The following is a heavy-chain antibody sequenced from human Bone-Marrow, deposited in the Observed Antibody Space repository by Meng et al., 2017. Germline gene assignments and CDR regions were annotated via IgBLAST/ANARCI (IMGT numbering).Heavy chain of an antibody. D-gene: IGHD1-26*01. CDR3: ARVGYSGSRVTSYYFDY. CDR1: GGSISSGGYY. CDR2: IYYSGST. V-gene: IGHV4-31*01. J-gene: IGHJ4*02. Sequence: HLQESDPGLVTPSQTLSLTCTVSGGSISSGGYYWSWIRQHPGKGLEWIGYIYYSGSTYYNPSLKSLVTISVDTSKNQFSLKLSSVTAADTAVYYCARVGYSGSRVTSYYFDYWGQGTLVTVSS.